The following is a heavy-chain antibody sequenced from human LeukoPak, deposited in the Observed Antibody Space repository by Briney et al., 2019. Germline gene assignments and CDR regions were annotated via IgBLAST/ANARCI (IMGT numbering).Heavy chain of an antibody. J-gene: IGHJ3*02. Sequence: PGGSLRLSCAASGFTFSTYGMNWVRQAPGKGLEWVSSISGSSTTIYYADSVKGRFTISRDNGKNSLYLQMNSLRDEDTAVYYCARARGFDIWGQGTMVTVSS. D-gene: IGHD3-10*01. CDR3: ARARGFDI. CDR1: GFTFSTYG. V-gene: IGHV3-48*02. CDR2: ISGSSTTI.